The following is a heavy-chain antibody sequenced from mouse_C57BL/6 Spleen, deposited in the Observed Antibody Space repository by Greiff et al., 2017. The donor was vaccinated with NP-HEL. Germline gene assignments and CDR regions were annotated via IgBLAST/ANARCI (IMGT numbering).Heavy chain of an antibody. CDR3: ARYGYDADYAMDY. Sequence: VQLKQSGPELVKPGASVKIPCKASGYTFTDYNMDWVKQSHGKSLEWIGDINPNNGGTIYNQKFKGKATLTVDKSSSTAYMELRSLTSEDTAVYYCARYGYDADYAMDYWGQGTSVTVSS. CDR1: GYTFTDYN. CDR2: INPNNGGT. D-gene: IGHD2-2*01. V-gene: IGHV1-18*01. J-gene: IGHJ4*01.